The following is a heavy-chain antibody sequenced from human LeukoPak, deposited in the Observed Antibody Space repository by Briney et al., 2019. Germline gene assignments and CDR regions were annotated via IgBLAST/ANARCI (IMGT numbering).Heavy chain of an antibody. CDR1: GYTFNSYG. J-gene: IGHJ3*02. CDR3: ARDASYGPHAFDI. Sequence: ASVKVSCKVSGYTFNSYGISWLRQAPVQGLEWMGWISGYNGATNYAQKVQGRVTVTTDTSTSTAYMELRSLTSDDTAVYYCARDASYGPHAFDIWGQGTMVTVSS. CDR2: ISGYNGAT. D-gene: IGHD4-17*01. V-gene: IGHV1-18*01.